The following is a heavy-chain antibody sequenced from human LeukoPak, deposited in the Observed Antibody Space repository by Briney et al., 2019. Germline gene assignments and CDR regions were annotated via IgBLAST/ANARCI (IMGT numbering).Heavy chain of an antibody. CDR2: ISTSGNT. Sequence: SETLSLTCTVSGDSIRSSYWSWIRQSPGKGLEWIGYISTSGNTNYNPSLKSRVSISIDTSKNQFSLKLSSVTAADTAVYYCARGSYSGSYYVFDYWGQGTLVTVSS. D-gene: IGHD1-26*01. CDR3: ARGSYSGSYYVFDY. CDR1: GDSIRSSY. V-gene: IGHV4-4*09. J-gene: IGHJ4*02.